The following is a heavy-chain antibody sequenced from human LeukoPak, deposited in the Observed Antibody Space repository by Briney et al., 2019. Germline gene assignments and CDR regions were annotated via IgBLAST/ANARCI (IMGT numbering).Heavy chain of an antibody. Sequence: GRSLRLSCAASGFTFSSYGMHWVCQAPGKGLEWVAVISYDGSNKYYADSVKGRFTISRDNSKNTLYLQMNSLRAEDTAVYYCANPLGTELESYWGQGTLVTVSS. CDR2: ISYDGSNK. J-gene: IGHJ4*02. V-gene: IGHV3-30*18. D-gene: IGHD1-1*01. CDR3: ANPLGTELESY. CDR1: GFTFSSYG.